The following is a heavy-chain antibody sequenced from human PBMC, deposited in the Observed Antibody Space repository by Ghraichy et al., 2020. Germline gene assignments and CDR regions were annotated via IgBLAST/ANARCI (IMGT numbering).Heavy chain of an antibody. J-gene: IGHJ4*02. D-gene: IGHD1-7*01. V-gene: IGHV4-59*01. CDR1: GTPITSYY. Sequence: SETLSLTCSVFGTPITSYYWSWVRQPPGKGLEYLGYIYYSGITDYNPSLKSRASMSVDMSKNQFSLKLSSVTAVDTAVYYCARGGFTYTTAFGTFDDWGQGTLVTVSS. CDR2: IYYSGIT. CDR3: ARGGFTYTTAFGTFDD.